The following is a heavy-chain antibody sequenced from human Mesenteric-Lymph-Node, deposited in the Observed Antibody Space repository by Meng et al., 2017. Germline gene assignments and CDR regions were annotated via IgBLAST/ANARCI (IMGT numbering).Heavy chain of an antibody. D-gene: IGHD6-19*01. CDR1: GYTVPFVR. Sequence: LAESGTEVYEPGSCVNAACNGSGYTVPFVRRDWVRQAPGQGLEWMGTTYNDGNTKYTQNFQGRVTMTRDTSTSTVYMELSSLRSEDTAAYYCATEPPSAVYFDHWGQGTLVTVSS. CDR2: TYNDGNT. CDR3: ATEPPSAVYFDH. V-gene: IGHV1-46*01. J-gene: IGHJ4*02.